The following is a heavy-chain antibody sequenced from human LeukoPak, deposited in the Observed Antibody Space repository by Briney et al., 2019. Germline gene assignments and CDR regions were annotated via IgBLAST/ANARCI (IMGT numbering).Heavy chain of an antibody. CDR2: ISAYNGNT. D-gene: IGHD6-13*01. Sequence: ASVKVSCKASGYTFTSYGISWVRQAPGQGLEWMGWISAYNGNTNYAQKLQGRVTMTTDTSTSTAYMELRSLRSDDTAVYYCAREQTQQLVSDYWGREPWSPSPQ. CDR3: AREQTQQLVSDY. J-gene: IGHJ4*02. V-gene: IGHV1-18*01. CDR1: GYTFTSYG.